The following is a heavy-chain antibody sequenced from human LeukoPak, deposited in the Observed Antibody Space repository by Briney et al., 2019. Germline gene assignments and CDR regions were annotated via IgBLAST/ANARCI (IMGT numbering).Heavy chain of an antibody. CDR2: ISPYNGNT. Sequence: EASVKVSFKASGGTFSSYAITWVRRAPGQGLEWMGWISPYNGNTRYAQKFQGRVAMTTDTSTTTAYMELRGLRFNDTAVYYCARAGSGSGWYFDYWGQGTLVTVSS. J-gene: IGHJ4*02. CDR3: ARAGSGSGWYFDY. V-gene: IGHV1-18*01. D-gene: IGHD6-19*01. CDR1: GGTFSSYA.